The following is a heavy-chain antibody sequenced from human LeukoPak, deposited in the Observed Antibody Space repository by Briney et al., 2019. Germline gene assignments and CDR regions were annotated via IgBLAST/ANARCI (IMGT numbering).Heavy chain of an antibody. V-gene: IGHV3-23*01. D-gene: IGHD3-3*01. CDR2: ISGSGGST. Sequence: GGSLRLSCAASGFTFSSYAMSWVRQASGKGLEWVSAISGSGGSTYYADSVKGRFTISRDNSKNTLYLQMNSLRAEDTAVYYCAKASSYDFWSPFDYWGQGTLVTVSS. CDR1: GFTFSSYA. J-gene: IGHJ4*02. CDR3: AKASSYDFWSPFDY.